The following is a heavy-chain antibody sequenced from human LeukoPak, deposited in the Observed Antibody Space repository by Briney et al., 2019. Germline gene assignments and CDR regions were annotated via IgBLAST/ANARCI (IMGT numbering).Heavy chain of an antibody. CDR3: ARVGKYYYDSSGYYYNYYMDV. J-gene: IGHJ6*03. D-gene: IGHD3-22*01. Sequence: ASVKVSCKASGYTFTGYYMHWVRQAPGQGLEWMGWINPNSGGTNYAQKFQGRVTMTRDTSISTAYMELSRLRSDDTAVYYCARVGKYYYDSSGYYYNYYMDVWGKGTTVTVSS. CDR1: GYTFTGYY. V-gene: IGHV1-2*02. CDR2: INPNSGGT.